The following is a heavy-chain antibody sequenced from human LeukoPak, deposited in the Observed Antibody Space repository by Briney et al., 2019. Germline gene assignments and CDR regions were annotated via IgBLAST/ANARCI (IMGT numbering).Heavy chain of an antibody. CDR2: INHSGST. CDR3: ARLTEVGANYYFDY. J-gene: IGHJ4*02. V-gene: IGHV4-34*01. CDR1: GGSFSGYY. Sequence: PSETLSLTCAVYGGSFSGYYWSWIRQPPGKGLEWIGEINHSGSTNYNPSLKSRVTISVDTSKNQFSLKLSSVTAADTAVYYCARLTEVGANYYFDYWGQGTLVTVSS. D-gene: IGHD1-26*01.